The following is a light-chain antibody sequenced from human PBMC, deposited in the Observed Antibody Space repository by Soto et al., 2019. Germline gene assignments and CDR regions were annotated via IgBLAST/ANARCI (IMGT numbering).Light chain of an antibody. CDR1: QSVSSN. J-gene: IGKJ1*01. Sequence: EIVMTQSPATLSVSPGERATLSCRASQSVSSNLAWYQQKPGQAPRLLIYGASTRATGIPARFSGSGSGTEFTLTISSLQSEDFAVYYCQQXNNWPLTLGQGTKVDIK. CDR3: QQXNNWPLT. V-gene: IGKV3-15*01. CDR2: GAS.